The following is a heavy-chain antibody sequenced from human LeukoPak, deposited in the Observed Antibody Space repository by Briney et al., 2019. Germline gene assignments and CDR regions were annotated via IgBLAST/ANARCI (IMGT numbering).Heavy chain of an antibody. V-gene: IGHV3-23*01. CDR2: ITGSGDST. Sequence: GGSLRLSCAVSGLTFSRCAMSWVRQAPGKGLEWVSAITGSGDSTYYADSVKGRFTISRDNSKNTLYLQMNSLRAEDTAVYYCARPPPPYSSSLYGGYYMDVWGKGTTVTVSS. CDR3: ARPPPPYSSSLYGGYYMDV. J-gene: IGHJ6*03. CDR1: GLTFSRCA. D-gene: IGHD6-13*01.